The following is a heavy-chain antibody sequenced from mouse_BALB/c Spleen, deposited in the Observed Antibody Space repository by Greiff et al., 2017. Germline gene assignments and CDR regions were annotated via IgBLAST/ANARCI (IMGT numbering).Heavy chain of an antibody. D-gene: IGHD2-3*01. Sequence: EVQVVESGGGLVKPGGSLKLSCAASGFTFSDYYMYWVRQTPEKRLEWVATISDGGSYTYYPDSVKGRFTISRDNAKNNLYLQMSSLKSEDTAMYYCARDLGYYDYWGQGTTLTVSS. CDR3: ARDLGYYDY. V-gene: IGHV5-4*02. J-gene: IGHJ2*01. CDR2: ISDGGSYT. CDR1: GFTFSDYY.